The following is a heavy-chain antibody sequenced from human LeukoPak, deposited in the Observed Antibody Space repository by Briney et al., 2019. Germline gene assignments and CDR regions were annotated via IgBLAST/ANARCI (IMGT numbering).Heavy chain of an antibody. CDR2: IYYGGST. V-gene: IGHV4-39*07. CDR3: ARRYDYGPFDY. D-gene: IGHD4/OR15-4a*01. CDR1: GGSISRNSDY. J-gene: IGHJ4*02. Sequence: SETLSLTCTVSGGSISRNSDYWGWIRQPPGKGLEWIGSIYYGGSTYYNPSLKSRVTISVDTSKNQFSLKLSSVTAADTAVYYCARRYDYGPFDYWGQGTLVTVSS.